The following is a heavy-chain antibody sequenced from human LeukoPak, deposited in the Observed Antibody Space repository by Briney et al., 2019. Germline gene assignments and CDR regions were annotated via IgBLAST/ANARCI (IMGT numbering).Heavy chain of an antibody. J-gene: IGHJ3*02. Sequence: SVKVSCKASGGTFSSYAISWVRQAPGQGLEWMGRIIPIFGTANYAQKFQGRVTITTDESTSTAYMELSSLRSEDTAVYYCARRRVDGYSSSSVAFDTWGQGTMVTVSS. V-gene: IGHV1-69*05. CDR2: IIPIFGTA. D-gene: IGHD6-6*01. CDR1: GGTFSSYA. CDR3: ARRRVDGYSSSSVAFDT.